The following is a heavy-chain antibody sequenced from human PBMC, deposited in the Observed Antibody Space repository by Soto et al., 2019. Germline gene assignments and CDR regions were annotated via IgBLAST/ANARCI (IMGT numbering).Heavy chain of an antibody. Sequence: QVQLVESGGGVVQPGGSLRLSCAASGFTFSTYGMHWVRQAPGKGLEWLAVIWDDGSNAYYGDSVKGRFTISRDNSKNTLYLQMNSLRAEDTAVYYCARDRDQQLSGYFQHWGQGTLVTVSS. V-gene: IGHV3-33*01. CDR1: GFTFSTYG. CDR3: ARDRDQQLSGYFQH. J-gene: IGHJ1*01. D-gene: IGHD2-2*01. CDR2: IWDDGSNA.